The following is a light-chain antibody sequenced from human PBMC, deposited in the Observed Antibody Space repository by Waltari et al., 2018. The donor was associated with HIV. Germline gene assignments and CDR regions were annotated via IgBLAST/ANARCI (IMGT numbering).Light chain of an antibody. CDR1: RSMLYTAANRNY. Sequence: DLVMTQSPDSLPVSLGERATINCTSSRSMLYTAANRNYLAWYKQQPRQPPGLFISCASTRESGVPDRFSGSGSGTDYALTISRLQAEDVAVYHCQQYLRSPPTFGGGTKVEIK. CDR3: QQYLRSPPT. V-gene: IGKV4-1*01. CDR2: CAS. J-gene: IGKJ4*01.